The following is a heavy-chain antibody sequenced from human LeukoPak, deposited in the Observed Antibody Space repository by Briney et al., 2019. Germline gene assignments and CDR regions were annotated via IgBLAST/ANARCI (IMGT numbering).Heavy chain of an antibody. Sequence: GGSLRLSCAVSGFTLTDYSMNWIRQAPGKGLEWVSSIGTRIRHIYYAESVKGRFTISRDNATNTVYLQMNSLGVEDTGVYYCAPRGAHGYWGQGTLVTVSS. CDR2: IGTRIRHI. CDR3: APRGAHGY. J-gene: IGHJ4*02. D-gene: IGHD4/OR15-4a*01. CDR1: GFTLTDYS. V-gene: IGHV3-21*01.